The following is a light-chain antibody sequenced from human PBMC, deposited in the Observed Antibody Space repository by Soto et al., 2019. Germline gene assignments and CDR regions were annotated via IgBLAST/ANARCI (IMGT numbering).Light chain of an antibody. CDR3: QQYNNLPPPWT. CDR2: GAS. V-gene: IGKV3-15*01. CDR1: QSVSSN. J-gene: IGKJ1*01. Sequence: EIVMTQSPATLSVSPGERATLSCRASQSVSSNLAWYQQKPGQAPRLLIYGASPRATGIPARFSGSGSGTEFTLTISSLQSEDFAVYYCQQYNNLPPPWTFGQGTKVEIK.